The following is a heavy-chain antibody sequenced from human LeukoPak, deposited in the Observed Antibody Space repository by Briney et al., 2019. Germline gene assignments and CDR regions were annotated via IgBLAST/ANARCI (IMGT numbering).Heavy chain of an antibody. V-gene: IGHV4-39*07. CDR3: ASRRIAIFGVVKYYMDV. D-gene: IGHD3-3*01. J-gene: IGHJ6*03. CDR1: GGSISSSSYY. Sequence: SETLSLTCTVSGGSISSSSYYWSWIRQPPGKGLEWIGEINHSGSTNYNPSLKSRVTISVDTSKNQFSLKLSSVTAADTAVYYCASRRIAIFGVVKYYMDVWGKGTTVTVSS. CDR2: INHSGST.